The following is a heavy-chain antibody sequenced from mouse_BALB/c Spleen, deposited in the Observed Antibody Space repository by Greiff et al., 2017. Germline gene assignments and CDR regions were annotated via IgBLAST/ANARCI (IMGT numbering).Heavy chain of an antibody. D-gene: IGHD2-10*02. V-gene: IGHV5-6-5*01. CDR3: ARKYGNFPMDY. CDR2: ISSGGST. J-gene: IGHJ4*01. CDR1: GFTFSSYA. Sequence: DVKLVESGGGLVKPGGSLKLSCAASGFTFSSYAMSWVRQTPEKRLEWVASISSGGSTYYPDSVKGRFTISRDNARNILYLQMSSLRSEDTAMYYCARKYGNFPMDYWGQGTSVTVSS.